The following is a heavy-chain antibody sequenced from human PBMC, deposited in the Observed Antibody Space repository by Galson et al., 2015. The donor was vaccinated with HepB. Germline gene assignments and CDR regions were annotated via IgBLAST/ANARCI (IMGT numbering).Heavy chain of an antibody. D-gene: IGHD3-10*01. J-gene: IGHJ4*02. CDR2: ISSSGSTI. Sequence: SLRLSCAASGFTFSSYEMNWVRQAPGKGLEWVSYISSSGSTIYYADSMKGRFTISRDNAKNSLYLQMKSLRAEDTAVYYCARSYYGSGSYYGRSGYWGQGTLVTVSS. V-gene: IGHV3-48*03. CDR3: ARSYYGSGSYYGRSGY. CDR1: GFTFSSYE.